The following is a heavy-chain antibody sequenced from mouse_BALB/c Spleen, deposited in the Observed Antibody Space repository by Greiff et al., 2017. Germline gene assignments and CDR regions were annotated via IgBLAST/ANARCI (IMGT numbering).Heavy chain of an antibody. D-gene: IGHD4-1*02. Sequence: EGKLMESGGGLVQPGGSRKLSCAASGFTFSSFGMHWVRQAPEKGLEWVAYISSGSSTIYYADTVKGRFTISRDNPKNTLFLQMTSLRSEDTAMYYCARSTTAHYFDYWGQGTTLTVSS. CDR3: ARSTTAHYFDY. J-gene: IGHJ2*01. CDR2: ISSGSSTI. V-gene: IGHV5-17*02. CDR1: GFTFSSFG.